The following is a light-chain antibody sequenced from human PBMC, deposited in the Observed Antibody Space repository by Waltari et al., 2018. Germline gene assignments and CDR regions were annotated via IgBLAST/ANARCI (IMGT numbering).Light chain of an antibody. CDR2: AVN. Sequence: QSALIQPASVSGSPGQSITISCTGISSDVGDINYFSWYQQHPGKAPILMIYAVNKRPSVVSDRFSGSRSGNPASLTISGLQAEDEADYYCSSYTPSNTWVFGGGTNLTVL. CDR1: SSDVGDINY. V-gene: IGLV2-14*03. CDR3: SSYTPSNTWV. J-gene: IGLJ3*02.